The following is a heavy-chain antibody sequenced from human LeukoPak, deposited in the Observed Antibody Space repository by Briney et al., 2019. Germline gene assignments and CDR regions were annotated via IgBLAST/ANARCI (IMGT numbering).Heavy chain of an antibody. CDR3: ARTPLPMYYYGSGSYRVAFDI. V-gene: IGHV3-30-3*01. D-gene: IGHD3-10*01. Sequence: GGSLRLSCAASGFTFSSYAMHWVRQAPGKGLEWVAVISYDGSNKYYADSVKGRFTISRDNSKNTLYLQMNSLRAEDTAVYYCARTPLPMYYYGSGSYRVAFDIWGQGTMVTVSS. CDR1: GFTFSSYA. CDR2: ISYDGSNK. J-gene: IGHJ3*02.